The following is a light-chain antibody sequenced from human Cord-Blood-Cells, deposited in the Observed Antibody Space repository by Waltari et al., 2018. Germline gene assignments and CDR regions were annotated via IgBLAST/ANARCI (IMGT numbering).Light chain of an antibody. CDR1: SSDVGSYNL. J-gene: IGLJ1*01. CDR2: EGS. V-gene: IGLV2-23*01. Sequence: QSALTQPASVSGSPGQSITISCTGTSSDVGSYNLVSWYQQHPGKAPKLMIYEGSKRHSGVANRFSGSKSGNTASLTSSGLQAEDEADYYCCSDAGSSTYVFGTGTKVTGL. CDR3: CSDAGSSTYV.